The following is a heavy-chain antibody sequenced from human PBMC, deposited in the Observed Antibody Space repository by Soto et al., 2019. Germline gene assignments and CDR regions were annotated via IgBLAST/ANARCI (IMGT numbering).Heavy chain of an antibody. D-gene: IGHD3-22*01. CDR3: ARVSYDSSGYYYYYYGMDV. CDR2: IIPIFGTA. Sequence: QVQLVQSGAEVKKPGSSVKVSCKASGGTFSSYAISWVRQAPGQGLEWMGGIIPIFGTANYAQKFQGRVTITADESTSTAYMELSSLRSEDTAVYYCARVSYDSSGYYYYYYGMDVWGQGTTVTVSS. CDR1: GGTFSSYA. V-gene: IGHV1-69*12. J-gene: IGHJ6*02.